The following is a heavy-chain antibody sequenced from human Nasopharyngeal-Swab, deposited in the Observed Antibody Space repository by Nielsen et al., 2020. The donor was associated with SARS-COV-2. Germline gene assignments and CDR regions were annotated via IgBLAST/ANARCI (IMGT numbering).Heavy chain of an antibody. CDR2: IYYSGST. V-gene: IGHV4-59*01. Sequence: SETLSLTCTVSGGAISSYYWSWIRQPPGKGLEWIGYIYYSGSTNYNPSLKSRVTISVDTSKNQFSLKLSSVTAADTAVYYCARGWTTNNWFDPWGQGTLVTVSS. CDR3: ARGWTTNNWFDP. D-gene: IGHD3/OR15-3a*01. J-gene: IGHJ5*02. CDR1: GGAISSYY.